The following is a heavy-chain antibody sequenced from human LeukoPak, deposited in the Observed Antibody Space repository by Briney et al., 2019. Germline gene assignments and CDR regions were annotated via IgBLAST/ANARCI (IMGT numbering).Heavy chain of an antibody. V-gene: IGHV4-34*01. CDR3: ARDLSLRHYFDY. Sequence: SETLSLTCAVYGGSFSGYYWSWIRQPPGKGLEWIGEINHSGSTNYNPSLKSRVTISVDTSKNQFSLKLSSVTAADTAVYYCARDLSLRHYFDYWGQGTLVTVSS. CDR1: GGSFSGYY. D-gene: IGHD6-6*01. J-gene: IGHJ4*02. CDR2: INHSGST.